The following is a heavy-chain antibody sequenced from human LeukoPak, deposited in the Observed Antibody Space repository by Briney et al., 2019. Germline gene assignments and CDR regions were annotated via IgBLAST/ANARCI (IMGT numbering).Heavy chain of an antibody. CDR2: ISGSGGST. CDR3: VKGRGGSYDVFDY. D-gene: IGHD1-26*01. CDR1: GFTFSTYA. J-gene: IGHJ4*02. Sequence: GGSLRLSCAASGFTFSTYAMSWVRQAPGKGLEWVSVISGSGGSTYYADSVKGRFTISRDNSKNPLYLQMNSLRAEDTALYYCVKGRGGSYDVFDYWGQGTLVTVSS. V-gene: IGHV3-23*01.